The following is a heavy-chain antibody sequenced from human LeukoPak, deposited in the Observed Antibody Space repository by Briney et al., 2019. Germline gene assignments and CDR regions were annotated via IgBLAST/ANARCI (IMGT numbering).Heavy chain of an antibody. V-gene: IGHV4-59*11. Sequence: SETLSLTCTVSSGSIGSHYWSWIRQPPGKGLEWIGYIYYSGSTTYNPSLKSRVTISLDTPKNQFSLKLSSVTAADTAVYYCARDWTGSSWTNFDYWGQGTLVTVSS. CDR1: SGSIGSHY. CDR3: ARDWTGSSWTNFDY. J-gene: IGHJ4*02. D-gene: IGHD6-13*01. CDR2: IYYSGST.